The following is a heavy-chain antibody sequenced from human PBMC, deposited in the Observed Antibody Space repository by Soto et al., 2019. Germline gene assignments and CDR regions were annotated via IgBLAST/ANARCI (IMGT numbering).Heavy chain of an antibody. V-gene: IGHV1-2*02. CDR2: INPNSGGT. Sequence: QVQLVQSGAEVKKPGASVKVSCKASGYTFTGYYMHWVRQAPGQGLEWMGWINPNSGGTNHAQKFQGRVTMTRDTSISTAYMELSRLRSDDTAVYYCASTTSTVTSSGMDVWGQGTTVTVSS. J-gene: IGHJ6*02. CDR1: GYTFTGYY. CDR3: ASTTSTVTSSGMDV. D-gene: IGHD4-17*01.